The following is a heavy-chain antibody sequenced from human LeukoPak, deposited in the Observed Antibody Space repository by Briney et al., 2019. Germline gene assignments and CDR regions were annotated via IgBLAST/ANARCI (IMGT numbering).Heavy chain of an antibody. D-gene: IGHD6-19*01. CDR3: ARGAWYSGAYTTLYYFDY. J-gene: IGHJ4*02. CDR2: MNPNSGNA. CDR1: GYTFTSYV. Sequence: ASVKVSCKASGYTFTSYVINWVRQAAGQGLEWMGWMNPNSGNAGYAQKFQDRVTMTRNTSISTAYMELSSLRSEDTAVYYCARGAWYSGAYTTLYYFDYWGQGTLVTVSS. V-gene: IGHV1-8*01.